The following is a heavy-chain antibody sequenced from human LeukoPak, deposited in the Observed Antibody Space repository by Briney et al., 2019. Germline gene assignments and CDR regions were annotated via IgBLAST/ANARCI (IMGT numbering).Heavy chain of an antibody. CDR3: AKARGFMAVVSIHY. CDR1: GFTFTDFA. Sequence: GGSLRLSCAASGFTFTDFAMNWVRQAPGKGLEWVSSISGGGRTYHADSVRGRFTISRDNSKNTLYLEMKSLRAEDTALYYCAKARGFMAVVSIHYLGQGVLVTVSS. D-gene: IGHD6-19*01. CDR2: ISGGGRT. J-gene: IGHJ4*02. V-gene: IGHV3-23*01.